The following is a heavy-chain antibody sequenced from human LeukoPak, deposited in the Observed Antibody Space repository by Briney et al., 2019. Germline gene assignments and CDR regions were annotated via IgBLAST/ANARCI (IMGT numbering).Heavy chain of an antibody. CDR2: ISGYSDNT. CDR1: GYSFTTHG. Sequence: ASVRVSCKASGYSFTTHGINWVRQAPGQGLEWMGWISGYSDNTNYAEKFQGRVTMTADTSTSTAYMELRSLRFEDTALYYCVTGVPWDWGQGSLIIVSS. D-gene: IGHD1-26*01. V-gene: IGHV1-18*01. J-gene: IGHJ4*02. CDR3: VTGVPWD.